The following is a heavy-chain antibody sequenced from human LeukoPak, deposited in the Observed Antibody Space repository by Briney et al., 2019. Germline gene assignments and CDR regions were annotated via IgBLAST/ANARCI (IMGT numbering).Heavy chain of an antibody. J-gene: IGHJ3*02. CDR1: GFTFSSYG. D-gene: IGHD7-27*01. CDR3: ARRNWGFVSAFDI. V-gene: IGHV3-7*01. CDR2: IKQDGSEK. Sequence: PGRSLRLSCAASGFTFSSYGIHWVRQAPGKGLEWVANIKQDGSEKYYVDSVKGRFTISRDNAKNSLYLQMNSLRAEDTAVYYCARRNWGFVSAFDIWGQGTMVTVSS.